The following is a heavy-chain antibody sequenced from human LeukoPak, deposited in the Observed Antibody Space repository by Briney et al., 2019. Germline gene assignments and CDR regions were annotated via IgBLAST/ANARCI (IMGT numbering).Heavy chain of an antibody. V-gene: IGHV3-30*02. D-gene: IGHD6-13*01. CDR3: AKAHSSSWYPHFDY. CDR1: GFTFSSYA. CDR2: IRYDGSNK. Sequence: QPGGSLRLSCAASGFTFSSYAMYWVRQAPGKGLEWVAFIRYDGSNKYYADSVKGRFTISRDNSKNTLYLQMNSLRAEDTAVYYCAKAHSSSWYPHFDYWGQGTLVTVSS. J-gene: IGHJ4*02.